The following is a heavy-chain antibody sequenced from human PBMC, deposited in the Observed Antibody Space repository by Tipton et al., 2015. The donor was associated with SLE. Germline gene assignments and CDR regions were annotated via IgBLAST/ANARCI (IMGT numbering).Heavy chain of an antibody. J-gene: IGHJ4*02. CDR3: ASGARGTISTLGY. CDR1: GGSISSYY. V-gene: IGHV4-4*07. CDR2: IYPTGNT. Sequence: TLSLTCTVSGGSISSYYWSWIRQPAGKGLEWIGRIYPTGNTNYNPSLNSRVTMSVDTSKNQFSLKLSSVTAADTAVYYCASGARGTISTLGYWGQGKLVIVSS. D-gene: IGHD1-7*01.